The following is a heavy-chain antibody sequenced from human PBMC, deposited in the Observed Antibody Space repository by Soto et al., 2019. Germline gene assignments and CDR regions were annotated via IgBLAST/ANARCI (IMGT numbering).Heavy chain of an antibody. V-gene: IGHV3-15*07. CDR1: GFTFSNAW. CDR3: TRDYYFGLDV. CDR2: IKSKTDGGTT. Sequence: EVQLVESGGGLVKPGGSLRLSCAASGFTFSNAWMNWVRQAPGKGLEWVGRIKSKTDGGTTDYAAPVKGRFTISRNDSENTLYLQMNSLKTEDTDLYYCTRDYYFGLDVWGQGTTVTVSS. J-gene: IGHJ6*02.